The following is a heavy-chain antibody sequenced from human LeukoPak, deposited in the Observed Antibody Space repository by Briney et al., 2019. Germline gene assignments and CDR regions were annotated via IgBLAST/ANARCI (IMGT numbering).Heavy chain of an antibody. V-gene: IGHV3-23*01. CDR3: AKDQRGSGSPNWFDP. D-gene: IGHD3-10*01. CDR2: ISGSGGST. J-gene: IGHJ5*02. Sequence: GGSLRLSCGASGFTFSSYGMSWVRQAPGKGLEWVSAISGSGGSTYYADSVKGRFTISRDNSKNTLYLQMNSLRAEDTAVYYCAKDQRGSGSPNWFDPWGQGTLVTVSS. CDR1: GFTFSSYG.